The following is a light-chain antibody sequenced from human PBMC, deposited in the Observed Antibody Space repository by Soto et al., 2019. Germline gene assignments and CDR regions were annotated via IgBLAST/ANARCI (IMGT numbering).Light chain of an antibody. Sequence: ETLLTQSPGTLSLSPGDRSTLXXRASQSVSSSYLAWYQQKPGQAPXLLIYDASSRATGIPDRFSGSGSGTDFTLTISRLEPEDFAVYYCQQYGSTPRTFGQGTRWIS. CDR2: DAS. J-gene: IGKJ1*01. CDR1: QSVSSSY. V-gene: IGKV3-20*01. CDR3: QQYGSTPRT.